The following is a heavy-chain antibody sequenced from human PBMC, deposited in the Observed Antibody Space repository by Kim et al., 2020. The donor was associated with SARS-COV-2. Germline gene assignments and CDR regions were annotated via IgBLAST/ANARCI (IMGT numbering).Heavy chain of an antibody. Sequence: SETLSLTCTVSGGSISSGVYYWSWIRQYPGKGLEWIGYIYYSGSTYYNPSLRSRVSTSVDTSKNQFSLKLNSVTAADTAVYYCARYCSSTSCRWFDPWGQGTLVTVSS. V-gene: IGHV4-31*03. CDR1: GGSISSGVYY. CDR3: ARYCSSTSCRWFDP. D-gene: IGHD2-2*01. J-gene: IGHJ5*02. CDR2: IYYSGST.